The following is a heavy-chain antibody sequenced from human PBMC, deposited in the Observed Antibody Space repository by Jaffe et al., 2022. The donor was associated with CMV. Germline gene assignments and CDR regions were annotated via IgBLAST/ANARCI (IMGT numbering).Heavy chain of an antibody. CDR1: GYTFTSYG. D-gene: IGHD4-17*01. V-gene: IGHV1-18*01. CDR3: ARELATVVTLGPYGMDV. CDR2: ISAYNGNT. Sequence: QVQLVQSGAEVKKPGASVKVSCKASGYTFTSYGISWVRQAPGQGLEWMGWISAYNGNTNYAQKLQGRVTMTTDTSTSTAYMELRSLRSDDTAVYYCARELATVVTLGPYGMDVWGQGTTVTVSS. J-gene: IGHJ6*02.